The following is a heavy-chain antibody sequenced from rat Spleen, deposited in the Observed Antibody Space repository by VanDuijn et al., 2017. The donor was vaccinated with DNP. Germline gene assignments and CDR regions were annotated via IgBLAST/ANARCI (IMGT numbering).Heavy chain of an antibody. V-gene: IGHV4-2*01. D-gene: IGHD1-11*01. CDR3: AKGPNYGGYSDYFDY. CDR2: INKDSSSI. Sequence: EVQLVESGGGLVQPGRSLKLSCAASGFTFSSFPMAWVRQAPGKGLEWIGQINKDSSSINYPPSLKDKFTIFRDNAQDTLYLQMSKLGSEDTAIYYCAKGPNYGGYSDYFDYWGQGVMVTVSS. J-gene: IGHJ2*01. CDR1: GFTFSSFP.